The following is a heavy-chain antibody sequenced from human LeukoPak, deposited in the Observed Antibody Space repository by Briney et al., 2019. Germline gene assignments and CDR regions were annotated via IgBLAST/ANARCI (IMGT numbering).Heavy chain of an antibody. CDR1: NVSFNNSY. J-gene: IGHJ4*02. CDR3: ARDHYDILTGYLGFDY. V-gene: IGHV4-59*01. CDR2: IYHSGST. Sequence: SETLSLTCTVSNVSFNNSYWTWIRQPPGKGLEYIGYIYHSGSTNYNPSLKSRVTISVDMSKNQFSLKLSSVTAADTAVYYCARDHYDILTGYLGFDYWGQGTLVTVSS. D-gene: IGHD3-9*01.